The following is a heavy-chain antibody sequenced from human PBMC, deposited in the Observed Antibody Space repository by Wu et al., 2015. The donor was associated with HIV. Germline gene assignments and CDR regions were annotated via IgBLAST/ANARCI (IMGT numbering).Heavy chain of an antibody. CDR1: GYTFTDYY. CDR3: ATAPPVGSGRPLLYDY. J-gene: IGHJ4*02. CDR2: INPNSGGT. Sequence: QVQVVQSGAEVKKPGASVKVSCKASGYTFTDYYMHWVRQAPGQGLEWMGWINPNSGGTKYAQKFQGRVTMTRDTSISTAYMELSRLTSDDTAVYYCATAPPVGSGRPLLYDYWGQGTLVTVSS. V-gene: IGHV1-2*02. D-gene: IGHD3-10*01.